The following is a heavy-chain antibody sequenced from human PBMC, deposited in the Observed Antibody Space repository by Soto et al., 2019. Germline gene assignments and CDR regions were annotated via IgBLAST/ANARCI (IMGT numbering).Heavy chain of an antibody. CDR1: GGTFSSYA. D-gene: IGHD1-7*01. V-gene: IGHV1-69*13. Sequence: SVKVSCKASGGTFSSYAISWVRQAPGQGLEWMGGIIPIFGTANYAQKFQGRVTITADESTSTAYMELSSLRSEDTAVYYCARERLGDAGTTVYYYYYYGMDVWGQGTTVTVPS. CDR2: IIPIFGTA. J-gene: IGHJ6*02. CDR3: ARERLGDAGTTVYYYYYYGMDV.